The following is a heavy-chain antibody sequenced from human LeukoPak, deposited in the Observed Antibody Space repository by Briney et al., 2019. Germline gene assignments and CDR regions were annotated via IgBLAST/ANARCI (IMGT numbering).Heavy chain of an antibody. CDR1: GFTFDDYA. V-gene: IGHV3-9*01. Sequence: GGSLRLSCAASGFTFDDYAMHWVRQAPGKGLEWVSGISWNSGSIGYADSVKGRFTISRDNAKNSLYLQMNSLRAEDTALYYCAKDSYYYDSSGPLDYWGQGTLVTVSS. CDR3: AKDSYYYDSSGPLDY. D-gene: IGHD3-22*01. J-gene: IGHJ4*02. CDR2: ISWNSGSI.